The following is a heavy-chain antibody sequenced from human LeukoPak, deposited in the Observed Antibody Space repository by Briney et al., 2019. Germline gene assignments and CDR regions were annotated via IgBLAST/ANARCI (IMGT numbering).Heavy chain of an antibody. D-gene: IGHD3-22*01. J-gene: IGHJ5*02. CDR1: GGSISSYH. CDR2: IYYSGST. V-gene: IGHV4-59*01. CDR3: ARVYDSSGYYGQFDP. Sequence: PSETLSLTCTVSGGSISSYHWSWIRQPPGKGLEWIGYIYYSGSTNYNPSLKSRVTISVDTSKNQFSLKLSSVTAADTAVYYCARVYDSSGYYGQFDPWGQGTLVTVSS.